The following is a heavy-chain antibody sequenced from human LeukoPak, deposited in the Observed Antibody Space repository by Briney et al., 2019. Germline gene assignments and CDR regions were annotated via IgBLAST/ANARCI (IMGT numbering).Heavy chain of an antibody. CDR3: ARHYTDYVLGVDWFDP. D-gene: IGHD4-11*01. J-gene: IGHJ5*02. CDR2: LYHSGNT. V-gene: IGHV4-38-2*02. CDR1: GYSISSGYY. Sequence: SETLSLTCTVSGYSISSGYYWGWIRQSPGKGLEWIGSLYHSGNTYYNPSLKSRVTISVDTSKNQFSLKLSSVTAADTAVYYCARHYTDYVLGVDWFDPWGQGTLVTVSS.